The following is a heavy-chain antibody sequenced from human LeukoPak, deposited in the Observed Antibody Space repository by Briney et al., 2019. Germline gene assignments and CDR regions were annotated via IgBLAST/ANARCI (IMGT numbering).Heavy chain of an antibody. Sequence: GGSLGLSCAASGFTFSNAWMAWVRQAPGKGLVFVGRIRNKSDGGTADSADPLKGRFTISRDESTNTLYLQMNSLETEDTAVYYCTTWGGSFSRYWGQGTLVTVSS. J-gene: IGHJ4*02. CDR3: TTWGGSFSRY. CDR2: IRNKSDGGTA. D-gene: IGHD1-26*01. CDR1: GFTFSNAW. V-gene: IGHV3-15*01.